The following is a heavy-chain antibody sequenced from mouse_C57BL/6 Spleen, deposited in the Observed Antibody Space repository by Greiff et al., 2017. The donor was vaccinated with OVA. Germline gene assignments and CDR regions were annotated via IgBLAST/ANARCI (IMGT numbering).Heavy chain of an antibody. Sequence: EVMLVESGGGLVKPGGSLKLSCAASGFTFSSYTMSWVRQTPEKRLEWVATISGGGGNTYYPDSVKGRFTISRDNAKNTLYLQMSSLRSEDTALYYCARSIYDGSTWFAYWGQGTLVTVSA. V-gene: IGHV5-9*01. CDR3: ARSIYDGSTWFAY. CDR1: GFTFSSYT. D-gene: IGHD2-3*01. J-gene: IGHJ3*01. CDR2: ISGGGGNT.